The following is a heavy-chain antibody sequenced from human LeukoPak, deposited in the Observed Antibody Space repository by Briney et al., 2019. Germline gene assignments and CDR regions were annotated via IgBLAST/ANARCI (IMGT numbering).Heavy chain of an antibody. CDR3: ARVRYGSGSLYYYYYYMDV. Sequence: SETLSLTCTVSSGSISTSNYSWGWIRQPPGKGLEWIGNIYYSGRLYYNPSLKSRVTMSVDTSKNQFSLKLSSVTAADTAVYYCARVRYGSGSLYYYYYYMDVWGKGTTVTISS. D-gene: IGHD3-10*01. J-gene: IGHJ6*03. CDR2: IYYSGRL. V-gene: IGHV4-39*01. CDR1: SGSISTSNYS.